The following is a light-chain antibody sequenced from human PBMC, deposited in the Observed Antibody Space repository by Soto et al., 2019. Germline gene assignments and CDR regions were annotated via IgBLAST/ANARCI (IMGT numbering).Light chain of an antibody. CDR2: GAS. V-gene: IGKV3-15*01. CDR3: QHYNIWPPVT. CDR1: QSVGTN. J-gene: IGKJ1*01. Sequence: EIVMTQSPATLSVSPGERATLSCRASQSVGTNLAWYQQKPGQAPRLLIYGASLRATGVPARFSGSGSGTEFTLTISSLQSEDFAVYYCQHYNIWPPVTFGQGTKVEIK.